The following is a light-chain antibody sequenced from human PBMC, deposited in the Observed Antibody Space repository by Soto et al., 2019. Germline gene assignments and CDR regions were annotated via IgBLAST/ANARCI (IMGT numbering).Light chain of an antibody. CDR2: DVT. V-gene: IGLV2-14*03. CDR3: SSYTTSSILGYV. Sequence: QSALTQPASVSGSPGQSITISCTGTSSDVGGSNYVSWYQQHPGKAPKLMIYDVTYRPSGVSNRFSGSKSGKTASLTISELQAEDEADYSCSSYTTSSILGYVFGTGTKVTVL. J-gene: IGLJ1*01. CDR1: SSDVGGSNY.